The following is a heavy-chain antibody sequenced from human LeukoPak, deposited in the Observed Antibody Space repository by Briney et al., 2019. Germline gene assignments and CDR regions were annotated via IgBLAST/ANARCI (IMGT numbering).Heavy chain of an antibody. V-gene: IGHV1-69*04. CDR2: IIPILGIA. Sequence: GASVKVSCKASGGTFSSYAISWVRQAPGQGLEWMGRIIPILGIANYAQKFQGSVTITADKSTSTAYMELSSLRSEDTAVYYCARDGTGRVPYYYYGMDVWGQGTTVTVSS. CDR3: ARDGTGRVPYYYYGMDV. J-gene: IGHJ6*02. D-gene: IGHD1-26*01. CDR1: GGTFSSYA.